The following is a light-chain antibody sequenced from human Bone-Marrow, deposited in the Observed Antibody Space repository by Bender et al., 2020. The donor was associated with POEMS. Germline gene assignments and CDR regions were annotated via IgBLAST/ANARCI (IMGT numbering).Light chain of an antibody. V-gene: IGLV2-14*03. CDR1: SSDIGAFNY. CDR2: DVS. CDR3: SSYTTTNTRYV. Sequence: QPALTQPASVSGSPGQSITISCTGTSSDIGAFNYVSWYQQHPGKAPKVMIYDVSNRPSGVSNRFSGSKSGNSAFLTISGLQAEDEADYYCSSYTTTNTRYVFGGGTKVTVL. J-gene: IGLJ1*01.